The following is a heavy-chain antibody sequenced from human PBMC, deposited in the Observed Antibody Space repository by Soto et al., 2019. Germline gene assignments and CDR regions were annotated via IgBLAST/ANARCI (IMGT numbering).Heavy chain of an antibody. CDR3: ARSEYGGKLYYFDY. Sequence: PGESLKISCKGSGYTFPSYWFAWVRQMPGKGLEWMGIIYPGDSDTRYSPSFQGQVTISVDKSISTAYLQWNSLKASDTAMYYCARSEYGGKLYYFDYWGQGTLVTVSS. D-gene: IGHD2-15*01. CDR1: GYTFPSYW. J-gene: IGHJ4*02. CDR2: IYPGDSDT. V-gene: IGHV5-51*01.